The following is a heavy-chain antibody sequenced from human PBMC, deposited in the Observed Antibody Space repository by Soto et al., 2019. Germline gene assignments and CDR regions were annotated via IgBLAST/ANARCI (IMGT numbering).Heavy chain of an antibody. J-gene: IGHJ5*02. CDR3: AKKDTISGLDL. CDR2: VWSDGNNK. V-gene: IGHV3-33*06. Sequence: QVQLVESGGGVVQPGRSLRLSCVASGFTFRTYGMHWVRQAPGKGLEWVAAVWSDGNNKYYEDSVKGRFTISRDNSKNTLYRQMNSLRAEDTAVYYCAKKDTISGLDLWGQGALVTVSS. D-gene: IGHD3-3*02. CDR1: GFTFRTYG.